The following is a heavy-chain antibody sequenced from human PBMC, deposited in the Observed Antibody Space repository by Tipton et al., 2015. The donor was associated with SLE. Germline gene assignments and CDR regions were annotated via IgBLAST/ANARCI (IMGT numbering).Heavy chain of an antibody. J-gene: IGHJ4*02. CDR1: GFTFSSYA. Sequence: SLRLSCAASGFTFSSYAMHWVRQAPGKGLEWVAVISYDGSNKYYADSVKGRFTISRDNSKNALYLQMNSLRAEDTAVYYCTRDGRDWGQGTLVTVSS. D-gene: IGHD1-1*01. CDR2: ISYDGSNK. V-gene: IGHV3-30*04. CDR3: TRDGRD.